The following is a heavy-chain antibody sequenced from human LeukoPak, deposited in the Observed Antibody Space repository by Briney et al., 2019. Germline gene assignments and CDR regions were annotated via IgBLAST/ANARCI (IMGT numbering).Heavy chain of an antibody. CDR2: IYYSGST. D-gene: IGHD3-10*01. Sequence: PSETLSLTCTVSGGSISSSSYYWGWIRQPPGKGLEWIGSIYYSGSTYYNPSLKSRVTISVDTSKNQFSLKLSSVTAADTAVYYCARHVQWFGEYVDYWGQGTLVTVSS. J-gene: IGHJ4*02. V-gene: IGHV4-39*01. CDR3: ARHVQWFGEYVDY. CDR1: GGSISSSSYY.